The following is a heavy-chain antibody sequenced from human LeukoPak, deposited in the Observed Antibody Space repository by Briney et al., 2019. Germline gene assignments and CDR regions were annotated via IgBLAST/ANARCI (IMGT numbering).Heavy chain of an antibody. J-gene: IGHJ4*03. CDR3: ARGGSGWYFDY. D-gene: IGHD6-19*01. V-gene: IGHV5-51*01. CDR2: IYTVDSDT. Sequence: GESLKISCKGSGYSFTNYWIGWVRQMPGKGLEYMGIIYTVDSDTKYNPSFQGQVNISVDKSINTAYLQWTSLKASDTAMYYCARGGSGWYFDYWGHGSLVTVSS. CDR1: GYSFTNYW.